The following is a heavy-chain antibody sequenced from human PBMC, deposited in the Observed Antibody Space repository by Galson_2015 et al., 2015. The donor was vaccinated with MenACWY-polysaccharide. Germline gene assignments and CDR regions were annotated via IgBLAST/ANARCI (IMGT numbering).Heavy chain of an antibody. Sequence: SLRLSCAASGFAFSNYAINWVRQAPGKGLEWVSAISGNGYYTYYADSVKGRFTISRDNSKNTLNLQMNSLRAEDMAVYYCAKGNLSREARTGLYGIDVWCQGTTVIVSS. CDR3: AKGNLSREARTGLYGIDV. V-gene: IGHV3-23*01. CDR1: GFAFSNYA. CDR2: ISGNGYYT. J-gene: IGHJ6*02. D-gene: IGHD6-6*01.